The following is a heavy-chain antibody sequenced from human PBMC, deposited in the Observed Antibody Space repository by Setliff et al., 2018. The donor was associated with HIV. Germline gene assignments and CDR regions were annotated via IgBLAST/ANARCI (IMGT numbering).Heavy chain of an antibody. CDR3: AKDHATSSWFTALLDY. V-gene: IGHV3-48*03. D-gene: IGHD6-13*01. Sequence: GESLKITCAASGFIFSSYEMNWVRQAPGKGLEWVSYISSSGSPIHYADSVRGRFTISRDNAKKSLYLQMNSLRAEDTAVYYCAKDHATSSWFTALLDYWGQGALVTVSS. CDR1: GFIFSSYE. CDR2: ISSSGSPI. J-gene: IGHJ4*02.